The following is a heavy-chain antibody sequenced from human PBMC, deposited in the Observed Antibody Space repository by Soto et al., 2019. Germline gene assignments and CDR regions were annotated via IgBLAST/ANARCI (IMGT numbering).Heavy chain of an antibody. V-gene: IGHV4-4*07. CDR1: GGSISTYY. J-gene: IGHJ4*02. Sequence: AETLSLTCTVSGGSISTYYWILIGQPSWKGLEWIVRIYASGSTNYNPSLKSRVTMSVATSKNQFSLKLSSVTAADTAVYYCARGGMVIIPTATAFDYWGQGTLVTVSS. CDR2: IYASGST. CDR3: ARGGMVIIPTATAFDY. D-gene: IGHD2-2*01.